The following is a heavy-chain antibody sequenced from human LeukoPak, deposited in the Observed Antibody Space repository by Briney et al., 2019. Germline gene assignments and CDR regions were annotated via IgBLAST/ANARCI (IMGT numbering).Heavy chain of an antibody. CDR1: GFTFSSYS. J-gene: IGHJ5*02. V-gene: IGHV3-21*01. CDR2: ISSSSSYI. D-gene: IGHD3-22*01. Sequence: GGSLRLSCAASGFTFSSYSMNWVRQAPGKGLEWVSSISSSSSYIYYADSVKGRFTISRDNAKNSLYLQMNSLRAEDTAVYYCAREGDSGYSFSNWFDPWGQGTLVTVSS. CDR3: AREGDSGYSFSNWFDP.